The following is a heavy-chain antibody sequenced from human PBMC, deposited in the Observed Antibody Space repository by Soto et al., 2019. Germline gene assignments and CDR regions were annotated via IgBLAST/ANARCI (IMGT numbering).Heavy chain of an antibody. D-gene: IGHD1-26*01. J-gene: IGHJ4*02. CDR2: INSDGTTI. V-gene: IGHV3-74*01. Sequence: EVQLVESGGDLIQPGGSLRISCAASGFTFSTSWMHWVRQAPGEGLAWVSRINSDGTTINYADSVKGRFTISRDNAKNTLYLQMNSLRADDTAVYYCAIDGSYRCDYWGQGTLVTVSS. CDR3: AIDGSYRCDY. CDR1: GFTFSTSW.